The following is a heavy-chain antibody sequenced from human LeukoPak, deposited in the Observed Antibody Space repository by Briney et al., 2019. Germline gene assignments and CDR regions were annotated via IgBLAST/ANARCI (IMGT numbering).Heavy chain of an antibody. Sequence: SETLSLTCAVYGGSCSCYYWSWMRQPPGKTLEWIGDINHSGSTNYNPSLKSRVTISVDTSKNQFSLVLSSVTAADTTVYDCARGGSSGWYGYWFDPWGQGTLVTVSS. V-gene: IGHV4-34*01. CDR1: GGSCSCYY. CDR3: ARGGSSGWYGYWFDP. D-gene: IGHD6-19*01. J-gene: IGHJ5*02. CDR2: INHSGST.